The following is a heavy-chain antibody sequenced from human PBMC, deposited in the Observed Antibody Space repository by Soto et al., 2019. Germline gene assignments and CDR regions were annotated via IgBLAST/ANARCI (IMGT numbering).Heavy chain of an antibody. J-gene: IGHJ4*02. CDR3: AREHAAMATVADRVDY. CDR1: GGSISSYS. D-gene: IGHD5-18*01. Sequence: SETLSLTCTVSGGSISSYSWSWIRQPAGKGLEWIGRIYTSGSTNYNPSLKSRVTMSVDTSKNQFSLKLSSVTAADTAVYYCAREHAAMATVADRVDYWGQGTLVTVSS. V-gene: IGHV4-4*07. CDR2: IYTSGST.